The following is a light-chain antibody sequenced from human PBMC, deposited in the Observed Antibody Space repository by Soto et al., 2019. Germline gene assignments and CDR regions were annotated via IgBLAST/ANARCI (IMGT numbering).Light chain of an antibody. CDR3: SSYTSFKTLV. CDR2: DVT. CDR1: SSDVGGYKY. J-gene: IGLJ1*01. V-gene: IGLV2-14*01. Sequence: QSVLTQPASVSESPGQSITISCTGSSSDVGGYKYVSWYQQHPGKAPKLLIYDVTNRPSGVSNRFSGSKSGYTASLTISGLQSEDGADYYCSSYTSFKTLVFGTGTKVTVL.